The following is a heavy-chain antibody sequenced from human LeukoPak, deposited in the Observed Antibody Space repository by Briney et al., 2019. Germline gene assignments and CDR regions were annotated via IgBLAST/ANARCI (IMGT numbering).Heavy chain of an antibody. CDR1: GFTFSSYA. CDR3: AKDLSSSISPGIAV. CDR2: ISGSGGST. D-gene: IGHD6-13*01. J-gene: IGHJ6*04. V-gene: IGHV3-23*01. Sequence: PGGSLRLSCAASGFTFSSYAMSWVRQAPGKGLEWVSAISGSGGSTYYAASVKGWFTISRDHSKNTLYLQMNSLRAEDTAVYYCAKDLSSSISPGIAVWGEGTTVTVSS.